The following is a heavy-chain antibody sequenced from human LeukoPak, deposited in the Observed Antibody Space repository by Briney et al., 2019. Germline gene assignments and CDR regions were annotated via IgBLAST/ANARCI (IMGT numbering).Heavy chain of an antibody. J-gene: IGHJ4*02. V-gene: IGHV3-48*03. CDR1: GFPFSGYA. Sequence: GRSLRLSCAASGFPFSGYAMHWVRQAPGKGLEWVSYISYSGDTKYYADSVKGRFTVSRDNAKNSLYLQMNSLRAEDTAVYYCARLGIINAAGSNDYWGQGTLVTVFS. D-gene: IGHD6-13*01. CDR3: ARLGIINAAGSNDY. CDR2: ISYSGDTK.